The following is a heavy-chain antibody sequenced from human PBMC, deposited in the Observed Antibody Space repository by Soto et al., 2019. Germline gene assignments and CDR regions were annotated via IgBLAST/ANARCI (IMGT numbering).Heavy chain of an antibody. V-gene: IGHV4-34*01. CDR3: ARARTYYYGSGSPYYGAYYYYGMDV. CDR1: GGSFSGYY. Sequence: QVQLQQWGAGLLKPSETLSLTCAVYGGSFSGYYWSWIRQPPGKGLEWIGEINHSGSTNYNPSRKSRVTIPVDTSKNQFSLKLSSVTAADTAVYYCARARTYYYGSGSPYYGAYYYYGMDVWGQGTTVTVSS. CDR2: INHSGST. D-gene: IGHD3-10*01. J-gene: IGHJ6*01.